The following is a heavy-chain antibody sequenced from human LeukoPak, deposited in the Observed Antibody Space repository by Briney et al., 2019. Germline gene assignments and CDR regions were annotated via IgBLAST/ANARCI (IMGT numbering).Heavy chain of an antibody. CDR1: GFTFSSYG. CDR2: IWYDGSNK. V-gene: IGHV3-30*19. Sequence: GGSLRLSCAASGFTFSSYGMHWVRQAPGKGLEWVAVIWYDGSNKYYADSVKGRFTISRDNSKNTLYLQMNSLRAEDTAVYYCARDRAVAGTIYFDYWGQGTLVTVSS. CDR3: ARDRAVAGTIYFDY. D-gene: IGHD6-19*01. J-gene: IGHJ4*02.